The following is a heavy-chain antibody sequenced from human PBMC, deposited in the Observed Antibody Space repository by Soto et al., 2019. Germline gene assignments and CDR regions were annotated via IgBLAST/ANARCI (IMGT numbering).Heavy chain of an antibody. CDR3: ARDWGSGWLSPGY. CDR1: GFRFSINS. CDR2: ISASSSNK. V-gene: IGHV3-21*01. Sequence: GGSLRLSCATSGFRFSINSMSWVRQTPGKGLEWVSSISASSSNKFYADSVKGRFTISRDNAKSSLYLQMNSLRSEDTAVYYCARDWGSGWLSPGYWGQGILVTVSS. D-gene: IGHD6-19*01. J-gene: IGHJ4*02.